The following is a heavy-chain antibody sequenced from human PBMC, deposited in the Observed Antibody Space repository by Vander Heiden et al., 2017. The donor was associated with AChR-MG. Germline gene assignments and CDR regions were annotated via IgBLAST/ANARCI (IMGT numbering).Heavy chain of an antibody. CDR2: IVPDGSQK. J-gene: IGHJ4*02. Sequence: EVQLVESGGGLVPPGGSLRLSGAASGFTFSCYWMTWGRHFPGRGLEWVGNIVPDGSQKYYVDSVKGRFTISRDNAENSLYLQMNSLRSEDTAVYYCARGINWNYDYWGQGTLVTVSS. CDR1: GFTFSCYW. D-gene: IGHD1-20*01. V-gene: IGHV3-7*01. CDR3: ARGINWNYDY.